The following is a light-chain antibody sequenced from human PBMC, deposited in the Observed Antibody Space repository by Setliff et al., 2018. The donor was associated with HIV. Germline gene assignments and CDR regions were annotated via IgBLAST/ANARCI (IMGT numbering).Light chain of an antibody. CDR3: SAWDGGLSGYPV. CDR1: SSDFGGYDY. CDR2: EVS. Sequence: QSVLTQPASVSGSPGQSITISCTGTSSDFGGYDYVSWYQHHPGKAPKLLIFEVSNRPSGVSSRFSGSKSGNTASLAISGLQSDDEADYYCSAWDGGLSGYPVFGGGTKVTVL. V-gene: IGLV2-14*01. J-gene: IGLJ2*01.